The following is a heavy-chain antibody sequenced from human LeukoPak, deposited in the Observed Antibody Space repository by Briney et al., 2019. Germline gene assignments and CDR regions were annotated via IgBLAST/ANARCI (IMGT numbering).Heavy chain of an antibody. D-gene: IGHD6-13*01. CDR3: ARHPGGLIAAAYYFDY. V-gene: IGHV4-39*01. CDR2: IYYSGST. J-gene: IGHJ4*02. CDR1: GGSVSSSTYY. Sequence: SETLSLTCIVSGGSVSSSTYYWGWIRQPPGKGLEWIGSIYYSGSTYYNPSLKSRVTISVDTSKNQFSLKLSSVTAADTAVYYCARHPGGLIAAAYYFDYWGQGTLVTVSS.